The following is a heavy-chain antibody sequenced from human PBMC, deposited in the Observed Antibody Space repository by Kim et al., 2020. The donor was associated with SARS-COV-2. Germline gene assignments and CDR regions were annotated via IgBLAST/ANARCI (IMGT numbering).Heavy chain of an antibody. D-gene: IGHD1-26*01. V-gene: IGHV3-30*01. J-gene: IGHJ4*02. CDR3: ARDWGGSYFFLFDY. Sequence: YADAGRGRFTISRDNSMNTLYLQMNSLRAEDTAVYYCARDWGGSYFFLFDYWGQGTLVTVSS.